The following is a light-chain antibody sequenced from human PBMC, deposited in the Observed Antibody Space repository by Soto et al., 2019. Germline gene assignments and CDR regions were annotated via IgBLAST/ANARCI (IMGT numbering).Light chain of an antibody. CDR1: HNISSY. V-gene: IGKV1-39*01. Sequence: DIQMTQSPSSLSASVGDRVTITCRASHNISSYLNWYQQKPGKAPKLLIYAASSLQSGVPSRFSGRGSGTDFTLTISSLQPEDFTTYYCQQSYSTPFTFGPGTKVDFK. CDR3: QQSYSTPFT. CDR2: AAS. J-gene: IGKJ3*01.